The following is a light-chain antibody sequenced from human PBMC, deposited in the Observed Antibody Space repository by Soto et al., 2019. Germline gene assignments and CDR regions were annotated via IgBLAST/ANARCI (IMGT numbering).Light chain of an antibody. Sequence: DIQMTQSPSSLSASVGDRVTITFHASQDIINYLNWYQQKPGKAPKLLIYDASNLETGVPSRFSGSGSGTDFTFTISSLQPEDIATYYCQQYDNLPLTFGGGTKVDIK. CDR3: QQYDNLPLT. V-gene: IGKV1-33*01. CDR1: QDIINY. CDR2: DAS. J-gene: IGKJ4*01.